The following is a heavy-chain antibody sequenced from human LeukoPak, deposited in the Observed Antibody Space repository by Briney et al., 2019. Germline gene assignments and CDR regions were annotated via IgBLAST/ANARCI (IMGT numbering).Heavy chain of an antibody. CDR2: ISSSSSYI. CDR3: AKKGAVGPTTGNYFDS. CDR1: GFTFSSYS. J-gene: IGHJ4*02. Sequence: GGSLRLSCAASGFTFSSYSMNWVRQAPGKGLEWVSSISSSSSYIYYADSVKGRFTISRDNAKNSLYLQMNSLRAEDTAVYYCAKKGAVGPTTGNYFDSWGQGTLVTVSS. D-gene: IGHD1-26*01. V-gene: IGHV3-21*01.